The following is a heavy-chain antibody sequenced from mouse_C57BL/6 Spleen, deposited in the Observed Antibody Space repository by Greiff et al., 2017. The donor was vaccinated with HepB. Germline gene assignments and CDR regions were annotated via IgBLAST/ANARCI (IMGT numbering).Heavy chain of an antibody. CDR3: KRLGSTMVTTRAMDD. CDR1: GYTFTDYE. V-gene: IGHV1-15*01. D-gene: IGHD2-2*01. J-gene: IGHJ4*01. Sequence: QVQLQQSGAELVRPGASVTLSCKASGYTFTDYEMHWVKQTPVHGLEWIGAIDPETGGTAYNQKFKGKAILTADKSSSTAYMELRSLTSEDSAVYYCKRLGSTMVTTRAMDDWGQGTSVTVSS. CDR2: IDPETGGT.